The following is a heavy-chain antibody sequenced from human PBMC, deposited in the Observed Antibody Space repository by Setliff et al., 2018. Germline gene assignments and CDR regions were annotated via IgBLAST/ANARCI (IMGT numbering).Heavy chain of an antibody. Sequence: PGGSLRLSCAASGFTFNMYGMHWVRQAPGKGLEWVAFTRLDGNSKYYADSVKGRFTISRDNSKNTLYLQMSSLRAEDSAIYYCAKDAYDSSGYGGHYFDYWGQGALVTV. D-gene: IGHD3-22*01. CDR1: GFTFNMYG. J-gene: IGHJ4*02. CDR2: TRLDGNSK. CDR3: AKDAYDSSGYGGHYFDY. V-gene: IGHV3-30*02.